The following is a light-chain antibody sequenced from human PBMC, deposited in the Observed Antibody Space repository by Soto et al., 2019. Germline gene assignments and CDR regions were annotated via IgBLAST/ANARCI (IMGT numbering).Light chain of an antibody. V-gene: IGKV3-15*01. CDR2: GAS. Sequence: QTPATLSLSAGERATLSCRASQSISSNFAWYHQKPGQAPRLLIYGASTRATGIPARFSGSGSGTEFTLTICSLKSEDYAVYYCQQYKSWPLITCGQGTRLEIK. J-gene: IGKJ5*01. CDR3: QQYKSWPLIT. CDR1: QSISSN.